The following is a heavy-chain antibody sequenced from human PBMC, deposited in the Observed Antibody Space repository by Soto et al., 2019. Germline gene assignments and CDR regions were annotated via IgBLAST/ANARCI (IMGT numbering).Heavy chain of an antibody. Sequence: GESLKISCKGSGYSFTSYWIGWVRQMPGKGLEWMGIIYPGDSDTRYSPSFQGQVTISADKSISTAYLQWSSLKASDTAMYYCARWEGVARGIYYYYGMDVWGQGTTVTVYS. D-gene: IGHD1-26*01. CDR1: GYSFTSYW. J-gene: IGHJ6*02. CDR3: ARWEGVARGIYYYYGMDV. V-gene: IGHV5-51*01. CDR2: IYPGDSDT.